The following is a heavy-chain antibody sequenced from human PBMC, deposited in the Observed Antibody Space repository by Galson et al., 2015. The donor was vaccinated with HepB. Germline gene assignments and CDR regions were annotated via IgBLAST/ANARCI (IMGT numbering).Heavy chain of an antibody. J-gene: IGHJ4*02. CDR2: ISYDGSNK. CDR1: GFTFSNYG. CDR3: AKDPYLYRALAGTMAGFGY. V-gene: IGHV3-30*18. D-gene: IGHD6-19*01. Sequence: SLRLSCAASGFTFSNYGMHWVRPAPGKGLEWVAVISYDGSNKYYADSVKGRFTISRDNSRNTLYLQMTSLRAEDTALYYCAKDPYLYRALAGTMAGFGYWGQGTLVTVSS.